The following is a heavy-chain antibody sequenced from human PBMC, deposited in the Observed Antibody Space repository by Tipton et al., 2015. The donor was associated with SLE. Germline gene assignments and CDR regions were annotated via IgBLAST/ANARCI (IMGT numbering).Heavy chain of an antibody. D-gene: IGHD1-14*01. CDR1: GGSISSSSYY. Sequence: LRLSCTVSGGSISSSSYYWGWIRQPPGKGLEWIGSIYYSGSTYYNPSLESRVTISVDTSKNQFSLKLSSVTAADTAVYYCARWTRKAFDIWGQGTMVTVSS. J-gene: IGHJ3*02. V-gene: IGHV4-39*07. CDR3: ARWTRKAFDI. CDR2: IYYSGST.